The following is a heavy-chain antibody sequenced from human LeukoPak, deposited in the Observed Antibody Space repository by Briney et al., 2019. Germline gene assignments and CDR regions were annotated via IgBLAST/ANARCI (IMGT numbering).Heavy chain of an antibody. CDR1: GFTFSSYG. Sequence: GGSLRLSCAASGFTFSSYGMHWVRQAPGKRLEWVAFLSYDGGEKYYADSVKGRFTISRDNSKSTLYLQMNSLRTEDTAVYYCAKGPYGSGVGWFDPWGQGTLVTVSS. D-gene: IGHD3-10*01. CDR2: LSYDGGEK. CDR3: AKGPYGSGVGWFDP. V-gene: IGHV3-30*18. J-gene: IGHJ5*02.